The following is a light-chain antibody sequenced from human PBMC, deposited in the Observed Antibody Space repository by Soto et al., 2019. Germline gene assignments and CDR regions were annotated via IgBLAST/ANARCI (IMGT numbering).Light chain of an antibody. V-gene: IGKV3-20*01. CDR3: QQYGYSSWT. J-gene: IGKJ1*01. CDR2: AAA. CDR1: QSISSSF. Sequence: EIVLTQSPGTLSLSPGERATLSCRASQSISSSFLAWYHQKPGQAPSLLIYAAASRATGIPDRFSGGGSGTDFTLTISRLEPEDFAVYYCQQYGYSSWTFGQGTKVDIK.